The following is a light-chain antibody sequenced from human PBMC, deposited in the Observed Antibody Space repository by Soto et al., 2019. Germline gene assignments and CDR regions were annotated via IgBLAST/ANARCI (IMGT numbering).Light chain of an antibody. Sequence: EIVLTQSPGTLSASPGERVTLSCRASQSVSSSSLAWYQQKPGQAPRLLIYAASSRATGIPDRFSGSGSGTDFTLTISRLEPEDFAVYSCQRYDTSPPTFGQGTKVDIK. CDR3: QRYDTSPPT. CDR2: AAS. J-gene: IGKJ1*01. CDR1: QSVSSSS. V-gene: IGKV3-20*01.